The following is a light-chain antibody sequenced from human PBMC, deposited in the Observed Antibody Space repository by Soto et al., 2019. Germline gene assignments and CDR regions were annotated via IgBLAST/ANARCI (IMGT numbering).Light chain of an antibody. CDR1: QSVLYSSNNKNY. Sequence: DIVMTQSPDSLAVSLGERATINCKSSQSVLYSSNNKNYLAWYQQKPGQPPKVLIYWASTRESGVPDRFSGSESGTDFTLTISSLQAEDVAVYYCQQYHTTPWTFGQGTRVEIK. V-gene: IGKV4-1*01. J-gene: IGKJ1*01. CDR3: QQYHTTPWT. CDR2: WAS.